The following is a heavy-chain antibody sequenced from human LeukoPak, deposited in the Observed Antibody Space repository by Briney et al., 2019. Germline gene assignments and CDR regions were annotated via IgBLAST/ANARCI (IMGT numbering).Heavy chain of an antibody. J-gene: IGHJ4*02. CDR2: IIPIFGTA. CDR1: GYTFTSYY. V-gene: IGHV1-69*13. Sequence: ASVKVSCKASGYTFTSYYMHWVRQAPGQGLEWMGGIIPIFGTANYAQKFQGRVTITADESTSTAYMELSSLRSEDTAVYYCARVRAAYYYDSSGYFDYWGQGTLVTVSS. D-gene: IGHD3-22*01. CDR3: ARVRAAYYYDSSGYFDY.